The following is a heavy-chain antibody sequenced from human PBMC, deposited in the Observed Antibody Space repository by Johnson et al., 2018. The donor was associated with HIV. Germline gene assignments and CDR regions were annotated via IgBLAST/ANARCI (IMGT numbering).Heavy chain of an antibody. Sequence: MLLVESGGGLGQPGGSLRLSCAASGFTVSSNYMSWVRQAPGKGLEWVSVIYSGGSTYYAYSVKGRFTISRDNSKNTLYLQMNSLRIDDTGVYYCAKDLGAAERTPDVFDRWGQGTMVTVSS. CDR1: GFTVSSNY. D-gene: IGHD1-1*01. J-gene: IGHJ3*01. CDR2: IYSGGST. V-gene: IGHV3-66*02. CDR3: AKDLGAAERTPDVFDR.